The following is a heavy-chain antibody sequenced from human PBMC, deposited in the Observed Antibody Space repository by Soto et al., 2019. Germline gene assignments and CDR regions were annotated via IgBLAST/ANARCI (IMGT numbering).Heavy chain of an antibody. Sequence: PGGSLRLSCAASGVTFSSYAMNWVRQAPGKGLEWVSTISNTGGGTFYAGSVRGRFTISRDNSNNTLYLRMHRLRADDSAIYFCAVGRHKTSGSNTWFDPWGRGTQVTVSS. CDR1: GVTFSSYA. CDR3: AVGRHKTSGSNTWFDP. V-gene: IGHV3-23*01. J-gene: IGHJ5*02. CDR2: ISNTGGGT. D-gene: IGHD3-22*01.